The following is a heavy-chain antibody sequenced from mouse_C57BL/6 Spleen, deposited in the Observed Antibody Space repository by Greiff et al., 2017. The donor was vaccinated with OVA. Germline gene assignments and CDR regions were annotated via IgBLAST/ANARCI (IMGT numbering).Heavy chain of an antibody. Sequence: QVQLQQSGAELVKPGASVKLSCKASGYTFTEYTIHWVKQRSGQGLAWRGGGEHGSGRIKNNEKFKDKATLTADKSSSTVYMELSRLTSEDSAVYFCARHEDRSWDWFAYWGQGTLVTVSA. CDR1: GYTFTEYT. CDR3: ARHEDRSWDWFAY. D-gene: IGHD4-1*01. CDR2: GEHGSGRI. J-gene: IGHJ3*01. V-gene: IGHV1-62-2*01.